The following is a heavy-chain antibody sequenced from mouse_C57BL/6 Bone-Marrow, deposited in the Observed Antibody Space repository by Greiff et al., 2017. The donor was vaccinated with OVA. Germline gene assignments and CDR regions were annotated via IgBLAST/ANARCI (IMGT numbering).Heavy chain of an antibody. D-gene: IGHD2-3*01. Sequence: VMLVESGPELVKPGASVKISCKASGYAFSSSWMNWVKQRPGQGLEWIGRIYPGDGDTNYNGKFKGKATLTADKSSSTAYMQLSSLTSEDSAVYFCARHEDGYYASYFDYWGQGTTLTVSS. CDR1: GYAFSSSW. J-gene: IGHJ2*01. CDR2: IYPGDGDT. CDR3: ARHEDGYYASYFDY. V-gene: IGHV1-82*01.